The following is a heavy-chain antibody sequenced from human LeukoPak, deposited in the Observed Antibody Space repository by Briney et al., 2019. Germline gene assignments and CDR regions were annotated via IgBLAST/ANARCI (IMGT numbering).Heavy chain of an antibody. CDR3: AKDLLVAAAGGMDV. J-gene: IGHJ6*02. CDR2: INQDGSDK. Sequence: GGSLRLSCAASGFTFSSYWMSWVRQAPGKGLEWVANINQDGSDKNYVDSLKGRFTISRDNAKNSLYLQMNSLRAEDTAVYYCAKDLLVAAAGGMDVWGQGTTVTVSS. CDR1: GFTFSSYW. D-gene: IGHD6-13*01. V-gene: IGHV3-7*03.